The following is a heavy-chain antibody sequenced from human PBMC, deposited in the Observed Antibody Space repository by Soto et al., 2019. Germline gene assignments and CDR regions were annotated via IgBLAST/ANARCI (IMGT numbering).Heavy chain of an antibody. CDR3: EKMSSSAKFDY. CDR1: GFTFSSYA. V-gene: IGHV3-23*01. J-gene: IGHJ4*02. CDR2: ISGSDDST. Sequence: EVQLLESGGGLVQPGESLRLSCAASGFTFSSYAMRWVSQAPGKGLEWVSVISGSDDSTYYADSVTGRFPISRDNSKNTLYLQMNSLRADETAVSYCEKMSSSAKFDYWGQGTLVTVSS. D-gene: IGHD6-6*01.